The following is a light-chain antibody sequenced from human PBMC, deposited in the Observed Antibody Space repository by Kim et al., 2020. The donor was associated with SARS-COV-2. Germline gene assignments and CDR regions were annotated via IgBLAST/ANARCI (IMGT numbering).Light chain of an antibody. V-gene: IGKV1-5*03. Sequence: DIQMTQSPSTLSASVGDRVAITCRASQTISDWLAWYQQKPGVVPKLLIYKASNLENGVPSRFSGSGYGTEFTLSISSLQTDDFATYYCQHSYSYPYSFGQGTKLEI. CDR3: QHSYSYPYS. CDR1: QTISDW. CDR2: KAS. J-gene: IGKJ2*03.